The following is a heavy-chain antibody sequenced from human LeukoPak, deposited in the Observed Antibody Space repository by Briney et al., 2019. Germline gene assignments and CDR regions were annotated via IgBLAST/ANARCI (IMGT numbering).Heavy chain of an antibody. J-gene: IGHJ6*02. CDR3: AKNYGDYGDYYAMDV. CDR1: EFTFSTYG. CDR2: ISYDGSNK. V-gene: IGHV3-30*18. Sequence: GRSLRFSCAASEFTFSTYGMHWVRQAPGKGLEWVAVISYDGSNKYYADSVKGRFTISRDNSMNTLHLQMNSLRVEDTAVYYCAKNYGDYGDYYAMDVWGQGTTVTVSS. D-gene: IGHD4-17*01.